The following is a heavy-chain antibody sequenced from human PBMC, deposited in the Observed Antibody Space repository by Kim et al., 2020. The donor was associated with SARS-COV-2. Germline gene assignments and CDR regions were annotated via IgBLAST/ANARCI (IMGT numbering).Heavy chain of an antibody. V-gene: IGHV3-48*02. CDR3: ASAARAYYYYGMDV. CDR2: ISSSSSTI. CDR1: GFTFSSYS. Sequence: GGSLRLSCAASGFTFSSYSMNWVRQAPGKGLEWVSYISSSSSTIYYADSVKGRFTISRDNAKNSLYLQMNSLRDEDTAVYYCASAARAYYYYGMDVWGQGTTVTVSS. D-gene: IGHD6-6*01. J-gene: IGHJ6*02.